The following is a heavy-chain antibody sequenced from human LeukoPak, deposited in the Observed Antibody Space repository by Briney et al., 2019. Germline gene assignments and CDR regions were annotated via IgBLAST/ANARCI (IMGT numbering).Heavy chain of an antibody. V-gene: IGHV3-30*02. CDR2: IRYVGNNK. CDR1: GFTFSSSD. Sequence: GGSLRLSCAASGFTFSSSDMHWVRQAPGKGLEWVAFIRYVGNNKYNAYSVKGRFTISRDNSKNTLYLQMNSLRAEDTAVYYCAKDGYCSCGSCYYYYYYMDVWGKGTTVTVSS. CDR3: AKDGYCSCGSCYYYYYYMDV. J-gene: IGHJ6*03. D-gene: IGHD2-15*01.